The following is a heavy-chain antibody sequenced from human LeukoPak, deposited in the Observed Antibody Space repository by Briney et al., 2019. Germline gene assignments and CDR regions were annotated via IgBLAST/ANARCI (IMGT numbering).Heavy chain of an antibody. V-gene: IGHV3-7*05. D-gene: IGHD3-22*01. CDR3: AAYDNSGYSKKYFQH. Sequence: PGGSLRLSCAASGFTFSSYWMSWVRQAPGKGLEWVANIKQDGSEKYYVDSVKGRFTISRDNAKNSLYLQMNSLRAEDTAVYYCAAYDNSGYSKKYFQHWGQGTLVTVSS. J-gene: IGHJ1*01. CDR2: IKQDGSEK. CDR1: GFTFSSYW.